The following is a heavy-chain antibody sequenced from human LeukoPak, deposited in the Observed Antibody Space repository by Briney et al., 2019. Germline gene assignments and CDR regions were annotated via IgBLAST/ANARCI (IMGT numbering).Heavy chain of an antibody. D-gene: IGHD6-6*01. J-gene: IGHJ4*02. CDR3: ARRIIAARRGSYFDS. CDR2: INYGGSA. V-gene: IGHV4-39*01. CDR1: GGSINSGSYD. Sequence: SETLSLTCTVSGGSINSGSYDWGWIRQPPGKGLEWIGSINYGGSAYYNPSLKSRVTISVDTSKNQFSLKLTSVTAADTAVYYCARRIIAARRGSYFDSWGQGTLVTVSS.